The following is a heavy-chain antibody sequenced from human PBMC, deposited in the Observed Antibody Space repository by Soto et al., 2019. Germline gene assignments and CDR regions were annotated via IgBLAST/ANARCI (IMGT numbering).Heavy chain of an antibody. CDR3: TRDPSRDCTARGGFDP. CDR1: VFTSRSFS. J-gene: IGHJ5*02. CDR2: ISSNSAYI. V-gene: IGHV3-21*01. Sequence: PWASLILSCAVSVFTSRSFSMSCVRQAPGKGLEWVSTISSNSAYIYYTDALRGRFTISRDNAKNSPHIQMNSLRAEDTAVYYCTRDPSRDCTARGGFDPWGPGTLVTVSS. D-gene: IGHD2-21*02.